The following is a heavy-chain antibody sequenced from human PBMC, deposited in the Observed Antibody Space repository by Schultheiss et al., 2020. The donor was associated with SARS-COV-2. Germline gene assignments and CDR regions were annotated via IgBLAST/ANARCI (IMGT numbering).Heavy chain of an antibody. CDR2: ISYDGSNK. J-gene: IGHJ4*02. CDR1: GFTFSSYA. Sequence: GGSLRLSCAASGFTFSSYAMHWVRQAPGKGLEWVAVISYDGSNKYYADSVKGRFTVSRDNSKNTLYLQMNSLRAEDTAVYYCARDQTYYYDSSGYSWLFDFWGQGSLVTVSS. CDR3: ARDQTYYYDSSGYSWLFDF. D-gene: IGHD3-22*01. V-gene: IGHV3-30*01.